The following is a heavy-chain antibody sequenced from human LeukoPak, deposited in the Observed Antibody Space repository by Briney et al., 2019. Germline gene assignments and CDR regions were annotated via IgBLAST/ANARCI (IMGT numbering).Heavy chain of an antibody. D-gene: IGHD2-21*02. Sequence: GGSLRLSCAASGFTFSSYAISWVRQAPGKGLEWVSAISGSGGSTYYADSVKGRFTISRDNSKNTLYLQMNSLRAEDTAVYYCAKFVVVTGYYYYGMDVWGQGTTVTVSS. J-gene: IGHJ6*02. CDR3: AKFVVVTGYYYYGMDV. CDR2: ISGSGGST. CDR1: GFTFSSYA. V-gene: IGHV3-23*01.